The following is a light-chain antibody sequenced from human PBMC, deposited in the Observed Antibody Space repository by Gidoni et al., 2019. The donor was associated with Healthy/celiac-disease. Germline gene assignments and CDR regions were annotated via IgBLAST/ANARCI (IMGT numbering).Light chain of an antibody. CDR1: QGSSSY. V-gene: IGKV1-8*01. CDR2: AAS. J-gene: IGKJ3*01. CDR3: QQYYSYPFT. Sequence: AIRMTQSPSSFSASTGDRVTITCRASQGSSSYLAWYQQKPGKAPKLLIYAASTLQSGVPSRFSGRGAGTDFTLTISCLQAEDFATYYCQQYYSYPFTFGPGTKVDIK.